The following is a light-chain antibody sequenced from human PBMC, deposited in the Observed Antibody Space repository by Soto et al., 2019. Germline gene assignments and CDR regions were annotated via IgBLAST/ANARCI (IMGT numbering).Light chain of an antibody. CDR2: EVT. J-gene: IGLJ2*01. Sequence: QSALTQPASVSGSPGQSITISCTGTSSDVGAYNYVSWYQYHPGEAPKLIIYEVTNRPSGISPRFSGSKSGNTASLTISGLRADDEADYYCSSFTTTTTLIFGGGTKLTVL. CDR1: SSDVGAYNY. CDR3: SSFTTTTTLI. V-gene: IGLV2-14*01.